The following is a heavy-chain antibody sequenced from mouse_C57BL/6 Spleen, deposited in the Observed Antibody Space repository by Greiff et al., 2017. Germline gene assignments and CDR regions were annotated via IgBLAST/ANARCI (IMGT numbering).Heavy chain of an antibody. Sequence: VKLMESGPELVKPGASVKISCKASGYAFSSSWMNWVKQRPGKGLEWIGRIYPGDGDTNYNGKFKGKATLTADKSSSTAYMQLSSLTSEDSAVYCCAREEAAQATDYWGQGTTITVSS. V-gene: IGHV1-82*01. D-gene: IGHD3-2*02. CDR1: GYAFSSSW. J-gene: IGHJ2*01. CDR3: AREEAAQATDY. CDR2: IYPGDGDT.